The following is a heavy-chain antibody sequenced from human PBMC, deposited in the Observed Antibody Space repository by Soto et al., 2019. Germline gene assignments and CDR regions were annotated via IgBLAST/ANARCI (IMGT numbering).Heavy chain of an antibody. D-gene: IGHD2-2*01. CDR1: GGSISSYY. Sequence: PSETLSLTCTVSGGSISSYYWSWIRQPPGKGLEWIGYIYYSGSTNYNPSLKSRVTISVDTSKNQFSLKLSSVTAADTAVYYCARDNMYHHWFDPWGQGTLVT. CDR2: IYYSGST. V-gene: IGHV4-59*01. J-gene: IGHJ5*02. CDR3: ARDNMYHHWFDP.